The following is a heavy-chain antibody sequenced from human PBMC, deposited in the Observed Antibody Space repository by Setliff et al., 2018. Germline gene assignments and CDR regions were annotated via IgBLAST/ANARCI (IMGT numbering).Heavy chain of an antibody. CDR2: IIPIFGTA. CDR1: GGTFSSYA. Sequence: SVKVSCKASGGTFSSYAISWVRQAPGQGLEWMGGIIPIFGTAKYAQKFQGRVTITADESTSTAYMELSSLRSEDTAVYYCATVNCGGDCHGAWFDPWGPGTLVTVSS. V-gene: IGHV1-69*13. J-gene: IGHJ5*02. D-gene: IGHD2-21*01. CDR3: ATVNCGGDCHGAWFDP.